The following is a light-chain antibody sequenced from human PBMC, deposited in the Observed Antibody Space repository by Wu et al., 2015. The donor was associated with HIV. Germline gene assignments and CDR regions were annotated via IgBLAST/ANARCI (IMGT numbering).Light chain of an antibody. CDR3: QQYNSYSWT. V-gene: IGKV3-15*01. J-gene: IGKJ1*01. Sequence: EIVMTQSPATLSVSPGESVTLSCRASQNVGSNLAWYQQKPGQAPRLLISGASTRATGVPARFSGSGSGTDFTLTISSLQSDDFATYYCQQYNSYSWTFGQGTKVEIK. CDR1: QNVGSN. CDR2: GAS.